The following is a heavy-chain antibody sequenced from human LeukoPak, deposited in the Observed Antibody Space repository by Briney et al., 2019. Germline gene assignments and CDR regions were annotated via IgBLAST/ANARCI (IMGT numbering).Heavy chain of an antibody. V-gene: IGHV4-39*07. Sequence: SETLSLTCTVSGGSISSSSYYWGWIRQPPGKGLEWIGSIYHSGSTYYNPSLKSRVTISVDTSKNQFSLKLSSVTAADTAVYYCGGRRKEELELMVGEFDLWGQGTLVTVSS. J-gene: IGHJ4*02. CDR1: GGSISSSSYY. D-gene: IGHD1-7*01. CDR3: GGRRKEELELMVGEFDL. CDR2: IYHSGST.